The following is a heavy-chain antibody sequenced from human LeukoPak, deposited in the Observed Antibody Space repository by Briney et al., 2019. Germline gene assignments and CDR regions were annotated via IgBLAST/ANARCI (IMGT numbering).Heavy chain of an antibody. D-gene: IGHD2-2*01. J-gene: IGHJ4*02. CDR2: ITISGGST. Sequence: GGSLRLSCAASGFTFSSYAMGWVRQAPGKGLEWVSGITISGGSTYYADSVKGRFTISRDNSKNTLYLQMNSLRAEDTAVYYCAKDYGSKIVVVPAAMTGRIFDYWGQGTLVTVSS. CDR3: AKDYGSKIVVVPAAMTGRIFDY. V-gene: IGHV3-23*01. CDR1: GFTFSSYA.